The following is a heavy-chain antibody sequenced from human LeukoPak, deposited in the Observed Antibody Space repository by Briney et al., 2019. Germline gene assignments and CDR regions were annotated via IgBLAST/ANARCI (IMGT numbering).Heavy chain of an antibody. CDR1: GFTFSSYA. CDR3: ARDLSLPYYYDSSGYQHPSP. CDR2: ISYDGSNK. J-gene: IGHJ5*02. Sequence: GGSLRLSCAASGFTFSSYAMHWVRQAPGKGLEWVAVISYDGSNKYYADSVKGRFTISRDNSKNTLYLQMNSLRAEDTAVYYCARDLSLPYYYDSSGYQHPSPWGQGTLVTVSS. V-gene: IGHV3-30-3*01. D-gene: IGHD3-22*01.